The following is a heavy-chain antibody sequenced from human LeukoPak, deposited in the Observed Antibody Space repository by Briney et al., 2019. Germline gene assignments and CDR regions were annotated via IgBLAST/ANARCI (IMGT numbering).Heavy chain of an antibody. CDR1: GASISSGGYY. CDR3: ARDPSVRLRSFDL. D-gene: IGHD3-10*01. CDR2: IYYSGST. J-gene: IGHJ2*01. V-gene: IGHV4-31*03. Sequence: SQTLSLTCTVSGASISSGGYYWSWIRQYQGKGLEWIGYIYYSGSTFYNPSLKSRVTISVDTSKNQFSLKLSSVTAADTAVYYCARDPSVRLRSFDLWGRGTLVTVSS.